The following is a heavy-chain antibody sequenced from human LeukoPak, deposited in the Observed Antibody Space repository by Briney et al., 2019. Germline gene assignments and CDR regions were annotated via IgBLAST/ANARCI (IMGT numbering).Heavy chain of an antibody. D-gene: IGHD4-17*01. CDR3: ARLRAVDRYFDY. CDR1: GFTFSSYW. V-gene: IGHV3-7*01. J-gene: IGHJ4*02. Sequence: GGSLRLSCAASGFTFSSYWMSWVRQAPGKGLEWVANIKQDGSEKYYVDSVKGRFTISRDNSKNTLYLQMNSLRPEDTAVYYCARLRAVDRYFDYWGQGTLVTVSS. CDR2: IKQDGSEK.